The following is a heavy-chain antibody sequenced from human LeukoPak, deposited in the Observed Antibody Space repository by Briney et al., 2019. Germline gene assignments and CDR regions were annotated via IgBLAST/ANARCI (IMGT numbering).Heavy chain of an antibody. D-gene: IGHD3-9*01. J-gene: IGHJ4*02. CDR2: ISAYNGNT. Sequence: ASVKVSCKASGYTFTSYGISWVRQAPGQGLEWMGWISAYNGNTNYAQKLQGRVTMTTDTSTNTGYMELRSLRSDDTVVYYCARVDFGVLTGYYNGNYWGQGTLVTVFS. CDR3: ARVDFGVLTGYYNGNY. CDR1: GYTFTSYG. V-gene: IGHV1-18*01.